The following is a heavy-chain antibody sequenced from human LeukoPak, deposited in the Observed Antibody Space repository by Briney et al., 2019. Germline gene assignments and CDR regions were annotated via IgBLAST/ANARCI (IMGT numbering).Heavy chain of an antibody. V-gene: IGHV4-59*01. Sequence: PSETLSLTCTVSGGSLSSYYWSWIRQPPGKGLEGIGDIYYSGSTNYNPSLKSRVTISVDTSKNQFSLKLSSVTAADTAVYYCARDKGYSSGWYPYYYYMDVWGKGTTVTVSS. D-gene: IGHD6-19*01. CDR1: GGSLSSYY. CDR3: ARDKGYSSGWYPYYYYMDV. J-gene: IGHJ6*03. CDR2: IYYSGST.